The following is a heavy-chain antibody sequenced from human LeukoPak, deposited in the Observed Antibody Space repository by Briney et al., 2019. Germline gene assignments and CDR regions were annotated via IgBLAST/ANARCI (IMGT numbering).Heavy chain of an antibody. CDR3: ARSRVIPAASTFDY. CDR2: IYYSGST. Sequence: SETLSLTCTVSSDSISSYYWRWIRQPPGKGLEWIGFIYYSGSTNYNPSLRSRVNISVDTSKNQFSLKLTSVTAADTAVYFCARSRVIPAASTFDYWGQGPLVTVSS. D-gene: IGHD2-2*01. V-gene: IGHV4-59*01. J-gene: IGHJ4*02. CDR1: SDSISSYY.